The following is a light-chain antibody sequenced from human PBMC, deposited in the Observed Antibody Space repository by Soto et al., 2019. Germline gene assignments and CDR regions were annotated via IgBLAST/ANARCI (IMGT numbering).Light chain of an antibody. J-gene: IGKJ4*01. CDR3: QHYNMWPHMLS. CDR1: QSVGSN. V-gene: IGKV3-15*01. Sequence: EIVLTQSPVTLSWSPVETCTLSCMASQSVGSNLAWYQHKPGQAPRLLIYDASTRATGVPATFSGSGSGTGFTLTISSLQSDDFAIYYCQHYNMWPHMLSFGGGTKVDIK. CDR2: DAS.